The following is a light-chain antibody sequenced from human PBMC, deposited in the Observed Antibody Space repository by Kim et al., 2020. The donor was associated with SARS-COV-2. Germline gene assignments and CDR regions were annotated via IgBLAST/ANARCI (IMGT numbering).Light chain of an antibody. J-gene: IGKJ4*01. CDR3: QQYNDWPRT. CDR1: QCIDSD. Sequence: EVVMTQSPGTLSLSPGEAATLSCRASQCIDSDLAWYQHKPGQAPRLLIYGAYSRATGVPARFSGSGSGTQFTLTISSLQAEDFALYVCQQYNDWPRTFGAGTKVDIK. V-gene: IGKV3-15*01. CDR2: GAY.